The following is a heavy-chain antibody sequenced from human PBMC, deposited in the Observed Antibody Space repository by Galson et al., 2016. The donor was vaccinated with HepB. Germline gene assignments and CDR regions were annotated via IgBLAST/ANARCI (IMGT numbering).Heavy chain of an antibody. V-gene: IGHV1-18*01. Sequence: SVKVSCKASGYTFTSYGISWVRQAPGQGLEWMGWMSAYNGNTNYAQKLQGRVTMTTDTSTSTAYMELRSLRSDDTAVYYCARRASLTGYHRGIYFDYWGQGTLVTVSS. CDR3: ARRASLTGYHRGIYFDY. D-gene: IGHD3-9*01. CDR2: MSAYNGNT. J-gene: IGHJ4*02. CDR1: GYTFTSYG.